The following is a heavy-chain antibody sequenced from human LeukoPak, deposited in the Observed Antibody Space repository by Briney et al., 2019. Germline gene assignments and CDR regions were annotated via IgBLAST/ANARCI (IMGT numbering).Heavy chain of an antibody. CDR2: IYTSGST. CDR3: ARRPTRYYDILNGKERWFDP. CDR1: GGSISSGSYY. V-gene: IGHV4-61*02. Sequence: RTSETLSLTCTVSGGSISSGSYYWSWIRQPAGKGLEWIGRIYTSGSTNYNPSLKSRVTISVDTSKNQFSLKLSSVTAADTAVYYCARRPTRYYDILNGKERWFDPWGQGTLVTVSS. J-gene: IGHJ5*02. D-gene: IGHD3-9*01.